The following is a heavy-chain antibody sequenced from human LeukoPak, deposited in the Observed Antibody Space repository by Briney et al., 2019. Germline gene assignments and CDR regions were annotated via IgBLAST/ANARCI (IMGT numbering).Heavy chain of an antibody. V-gene: IGHV4-34*01. CDR2: INHSGST. J-gene: IGHJ6*02. CDR1: GGSFSGYY. Sequence: SETLSLTCAVCGGSFSGYYWSWIRQPPGKGLEWIGEINHSGSTNYNPSLKSRVTISVDTSKNQFSLKLSSVTAADTAVYYCARTYSGSYYGMDVWGQGTTVTVSS. CDR3: ARTYSGSYYGMDV. D-gene: IGHD1-26*01.